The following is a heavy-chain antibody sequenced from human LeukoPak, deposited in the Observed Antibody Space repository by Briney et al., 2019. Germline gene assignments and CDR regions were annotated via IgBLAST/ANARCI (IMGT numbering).Heavy chain of an antibody. D-gene: IGHD3-22*01. V-gene: IGHV3-21*01. Sequence: PGGSLRLSCAASGFTFSSYSMNWVRQAPGKGLEWVSSISSSSSYIYYADSVKGRFTISRDNAKNSLYLQMNSLRAEDTAVYYCSRGLVGYYHDSSTYPDSWGQGTLVTVSS. CDR2: ISSSSSYI. CDR1: GFTFSSYS. J-gene: IGHJ4*02. CDR3: SRGLVGYYHDSSTYPDS.